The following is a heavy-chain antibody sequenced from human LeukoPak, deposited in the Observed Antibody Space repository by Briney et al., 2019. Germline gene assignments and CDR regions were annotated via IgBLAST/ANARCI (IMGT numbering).Heavy chain of an antibody. CDR3: AKDKDYYGSGSYEGN. V-gene: IGHV3-21*04. Sequence: GSLRLSCAASGFTFSSYSMNWVRQAPGKRLEWVSSISSSSSYIYYADSVKGRFTISRDNSKNTLYVQMNSLRDEDTAVYYCAKDKDYYGSGSYEGNWGQGTLVTVSS. J-gene: IGHJ4*02. CDR2: ISSSSSYI. CDR1: GFTFSSYS. D-gene: IGHD3-10*01.